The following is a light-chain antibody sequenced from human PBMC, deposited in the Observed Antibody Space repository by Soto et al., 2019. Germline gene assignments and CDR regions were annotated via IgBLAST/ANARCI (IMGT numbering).Light chain of an antibody. CDR3: QSYDSSLSGWV. J-gene: IGLJ3*02. V-gene: IGLV1-40*01. CDR2: GNS. Sequence: QSVLTQPPSVSAAPGQRVTSSCTGSSSNIGAGYDVHWYQQLPGTAPKLLIYGNSNRPSGVPDRFSGSKSGTSASLAITGLQAEDEADYYCQSYDSSLSGWVFGGGTNLTVL. CDR1: SSNIGAGYD.